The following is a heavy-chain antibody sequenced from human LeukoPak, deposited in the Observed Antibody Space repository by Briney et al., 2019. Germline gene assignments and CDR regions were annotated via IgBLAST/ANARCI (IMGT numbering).Heavy chain of an antibody. J-gene: IGHJ3*02. V-gene: IGHV1-69*13. D-gene: IGHD2-15*01. CDR3: ARPRVVAATVDAFDI. Sequence: ASVKVSCKASGDTFSSYAISWVRQAPGQGLEWMGGIIPIFGTANYAQKFQGRVTITADESTSTAYMELSSLRSEDTAVYYCARPRVVAATVDAFDIWGQGTMVTVSS. CDR2: IIPIFGTA. CDR1: GDTFSSYA.